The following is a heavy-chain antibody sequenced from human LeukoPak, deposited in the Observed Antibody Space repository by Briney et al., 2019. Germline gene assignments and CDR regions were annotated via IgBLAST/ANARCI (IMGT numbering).Heavy chain of an antibody. CDR2: ISVSGSST. V-gene: IGHV3-23*01. CDR1: GFTFSSYA. J-gene: IGHJ4*02. CDR3: AKDSAELNGSGSYYIGY. Sequence: GGSLRLSCAASGFTFSSYAMSWVRQAPGKGLEWVSAISVSGSSTYYADSVKGRFTISRDNSKNTLYMQMNSLRAEDTAVYYCAKDSAELNGSGSYYIGYWGQGTLVTVSS. D-gene: IGHD3-10*01.